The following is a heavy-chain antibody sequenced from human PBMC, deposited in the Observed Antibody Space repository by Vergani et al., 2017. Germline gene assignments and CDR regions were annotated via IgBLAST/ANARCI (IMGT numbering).Heavy chain of an antibody. J-gene: IGHJ5*02. CDR1: GFTFRSYS. V-gene: IGHV3-21*01. CDR3: ARSIAVAERDWFDP. CDR2: ISSSSSYI. Sequence: EVQLVESGGGLVKPAGSLRRSCAASGFTFRSYSMNWVRQAPGKGLEWVSSISSSSSYIYYADSVKGRFTISRDNAKNSLYLQMNSLRAEDTAVYYCARSIAVAERDWFDPWGQGTLVTVSS. D-gene: IGHD6-19*01.